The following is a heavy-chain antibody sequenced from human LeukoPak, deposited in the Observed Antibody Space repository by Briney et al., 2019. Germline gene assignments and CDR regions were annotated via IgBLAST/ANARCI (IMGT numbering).Heavy chain of an antibody. CDR2: INPNSGGT. CDR3: ARSRGFLAGDKNWFDP. V-gene: IGHV1-2*02. CDR1: GYTFTGYY. J-gene: IGHJ5*02. D-gene: IGHD1-26*01. Sequence: ASVKVSCKASGYTFTGYYMHWVRQAPGQGLEWMGWINPNSGGTNYAQKFQGRVTMTRDTSSSTAYMELSRLRSDDTAVYYCARSRGFLAGDKNWFDPWGQGTLVTVSS.